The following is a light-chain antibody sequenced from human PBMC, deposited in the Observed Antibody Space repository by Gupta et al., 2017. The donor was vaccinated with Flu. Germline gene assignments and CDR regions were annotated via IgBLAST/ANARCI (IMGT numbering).Light chain of an antibody. CDR1: TGAVTYDYY. CDR3: LLYYGGAQLV. J-gene: IGLJ2*01. CDR2: STD. Sequence: QPVVPPEPSLTVSPGGTVTLTCASSTGAVTYDYYPNWFQQKPGQAPRALIYSTDNRHAGAPARFSGSLLGGKAALTLSGAQPEDEAEYYCLLYYGGAQLVFGGGTKLTVL. V-gene: IGLV7-43*01.